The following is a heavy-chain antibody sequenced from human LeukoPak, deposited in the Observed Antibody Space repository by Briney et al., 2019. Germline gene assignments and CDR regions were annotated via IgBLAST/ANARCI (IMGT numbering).Heavy chain of an antibody. CDR3: ASGIAAAGTYDY. J-gene: IGHJ4*02. CDR1: GGSFSGYY. CDR2: INHSGST. D-gene: IGHD6-13*01. Sequence: SETLSLTCAVYGGSFSGYYWSWIRQPPGKGLEWIGEINHSGSTNYNPSLKSRVTISVDTSKNQFSLKLSSVTAADTAVYYCASGIAAAGTYDYWGQGTLVTVSS. V-gene: IGHV4-34*01.